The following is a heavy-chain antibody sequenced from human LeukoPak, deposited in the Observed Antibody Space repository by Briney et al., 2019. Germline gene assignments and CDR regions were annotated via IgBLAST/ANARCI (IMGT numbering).Heavy chain of an antibody. CDR3: ARGPWIAYSGRGGVWYDWFDP. Sequence: KSSETLSLTCAVYGGSFSGYYWSWIRQPPGKGQEWIGEINHSGSTNYNPSLKSRVTIAVDTSKNQFSLKLSSVTAADTAVYYCARGPWIAYSGRGGVWYDWFDPWGQGTLVTVSS. D-gene: IGHD2-15*01. J-gene: IGHJ5*02. CDR2: INHSGST. CDR1: GGSFSGYY. V-gene: IGHV4-34*01.